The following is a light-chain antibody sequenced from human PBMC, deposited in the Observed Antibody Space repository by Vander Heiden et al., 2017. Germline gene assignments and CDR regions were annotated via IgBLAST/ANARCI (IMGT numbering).Light chain of an antibody. V-gene: IGKV3-11*01. Sequence: EIVLTQSPATLSLSPGERATLPCRASQSVSSYLAWYQQKPGQAPRLLIYDASNRATGIPARFSGSGSGTDFTLTISSLEPEDFAVYYCQQRRAFGQGTKVEIK. CDR2: DAS. CDR1: QSVSSY. J-gene: IGKJ1*01. CDR3: QQRRA.